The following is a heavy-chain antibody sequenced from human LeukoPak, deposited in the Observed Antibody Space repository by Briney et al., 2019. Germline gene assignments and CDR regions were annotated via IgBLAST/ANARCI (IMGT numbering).Heavy chain of an antibody. J-gene: IGHJ4*02. CDR2: ISGSGGST. CDR3: ARDEGSGSYLDY. V-gene: IGHV3-23*01. CDR1: GFSFSGHD. D-gene: IGHD3-10*01. Sequence: PGGSLRLSCAASGFSFSGHDMSWVRQAPGKGLEWVSAISGSGGSTYYADSVKGRFTISRDNSKNTLYLQMNSLRVEDTAVFYCARDEGSGSYLDYWGQGTLVAVSS.